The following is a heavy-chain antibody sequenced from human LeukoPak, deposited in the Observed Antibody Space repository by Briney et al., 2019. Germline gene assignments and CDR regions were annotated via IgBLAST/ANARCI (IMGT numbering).Heavy chain of an antibody. V-gene: IGHV1-18*01. CDR2: IGGNNGNT. CDR1: GYTFSTHG. CDR3: ARLYDFRSGYYPHFDY. J-gene: IGHJ4*02. D-gene: IGHD3-3*01. Sequence: ASVKVSCKASGYTFSTHGISWVRQAPGQGLEWMGWIGGNNGNTHYAQKIQGRVTMTTDTSTSTAYMELRSLGSDDTAVYYCARLYDFRSGYYPHFDYWGQGTLVTVSS.